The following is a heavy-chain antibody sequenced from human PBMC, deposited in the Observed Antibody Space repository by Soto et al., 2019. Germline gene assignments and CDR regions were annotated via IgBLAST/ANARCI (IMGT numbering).Heavy chain of an antibody. CDR1: GYTLTELS. V-gene: IGHV1-24*01. Sequence: SVKVSCTVSGYTLTELSMHWVRQAPGKGLEWMGGFDPEDGETIYAQKFQGRVTMTEDTSTDTAYMELSSLRSEDTAVYYCATWQLNEPHIVGATTSYYYYGMDVWGQGTTVTVSS. D-gene: IGHD1-26*01. CDR3: ATWQLNEPHIVGATTSYYYYGMDV. CDR2: FDPEDGET. J-gene: IGHJ6*02.